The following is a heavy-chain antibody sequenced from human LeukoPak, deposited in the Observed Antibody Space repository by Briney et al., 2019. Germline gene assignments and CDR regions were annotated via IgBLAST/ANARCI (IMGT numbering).Heavy chain of an antibody. CDR1: GYTFDDYA. V-gene: IGHV3-9*01. Sequence: GSSLRLSYAASGYTFDDYAMHWAPQAPGRALEWVSGISWNSGSIVYAESVKGRFHISRDNAKNYLYLQINSLRAEDTALYYCAKEGGYCSSTSCNDAFDIWGQGTMVSVSS. J-gene: IGHJ3*02. D-gene: IGHD2-2*03. CDR2: ISWNSGSI. CDR3: AKEGGYCSSTSCNDAFDI.